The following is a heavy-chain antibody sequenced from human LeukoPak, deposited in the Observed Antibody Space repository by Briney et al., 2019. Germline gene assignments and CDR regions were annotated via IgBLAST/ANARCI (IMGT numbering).Heavy chain of an antibody. V-gene: IGHV3-30*02. J-gene: IGHJ6*03. Sequence: GGSLRLSCAASGFSFSMYSMSWIRQAPGKGLEWVAFIRYDGSNKYYADSVKGRFTISRDNSKNTLYLQMNSLRAEDTAVYYCAKEPSPNYYYMDVWGKGTTVTISS. CDR2: IRYDGSNK. CDR3: AKEPSPNYYYMDV. CDR1: GFSFSMYS.